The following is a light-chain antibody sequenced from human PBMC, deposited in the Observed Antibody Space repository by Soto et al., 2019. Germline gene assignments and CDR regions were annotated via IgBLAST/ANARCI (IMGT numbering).Light chain of an antibody. CDR1: SSNIGAGYD. CDR2: ANT. Sequence: HSVLTQPPSVSGAPGQRVTISCTGSSSNIGAGYDVHWYQQLPGAAPKLLIYANTNRPSGVPDRFSGSKSGTSASLAITGLQAEDEADYYCQSYDNSLSGHSVFGTGTKVTVL. CDR3: QSYDNSLSGHSV. V-gene: IGLV1-40*01. J-gene: IGLJ1*01.